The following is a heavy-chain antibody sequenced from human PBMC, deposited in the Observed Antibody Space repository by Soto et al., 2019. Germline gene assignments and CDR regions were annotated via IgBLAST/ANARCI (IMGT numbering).Heavy chain of an antibody. J-gene: IGHJ3*02. D-gene: IGHD1-26*01. Sequence: QGQLVESGGGVVQPGRSPRLSCAASGFTFSNYGMHWVRQAPGKGLEWVAVISYDGSNKYYADSVKGRFTISRDNSKNTLYLQMNSLRAEDTAVYYCAKDLGSGSYLFDAFDIWGQGTMVTVSS. CDR1: GFTFSNYG. CDR3: AKDLGSGSYLFDAFDI. V-gene: IGHV3-30*18. CDR2: ISYDGSNK.